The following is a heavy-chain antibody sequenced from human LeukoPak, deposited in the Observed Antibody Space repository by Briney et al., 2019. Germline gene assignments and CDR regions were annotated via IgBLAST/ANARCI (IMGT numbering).Heavy chain of an antibody. Sequence: PGGSLRLSCAASGFTFSSYAMHWVRQAPGKGLGWVAVISYDGSNKYYADSVKGRFTISRDNSKNTLYLQMNSLRAEDTAVYYCARERLPHDAFDIWGQGTMVTVSS. D-gene: IGHD4-11*01. CDR1: GFTFSSYA. CDR3: ARERLPHDAFDI. CDR2: ISYDGSNK. V-gene: IGHV3-30*04. J-gene: IGHJ3*02.